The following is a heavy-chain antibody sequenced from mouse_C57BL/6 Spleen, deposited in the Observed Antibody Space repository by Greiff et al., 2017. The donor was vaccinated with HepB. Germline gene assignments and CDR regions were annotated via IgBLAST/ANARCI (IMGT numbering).Heavy chain of an antibody. J-gene: IGHJ4*01. CDR2: IWRGGST. D-gene: IGHD1-1*01. V-gene: IGHV2-5*01. CDR1: GFSLTSYG. Sequence: VHLVESGPGLVQPSQSLSITCTVSGFSLTSYGVHWVRQSPGKGLEWLGVIWRGGSTDYNAAFMSRLSITKDNSKSQVFFKMNSLQADDTAIYYCAKKDGSSYGAMDYWGQGTSVTVSS. CDR3: AKKDGSSYGAMDY.